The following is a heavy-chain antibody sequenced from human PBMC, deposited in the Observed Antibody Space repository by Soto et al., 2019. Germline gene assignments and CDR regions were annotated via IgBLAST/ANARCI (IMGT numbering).Heavy chain of an antibody. D-gene: IGHD3-22*01. Sequence: QVQLVQSGAEVKKPGSSVKVSCKASGGTFSSYAISWVRQAPGQGLEWMGGIIPIFGTANYAQKFQGRVTITADEXXSXAXXGLSSLGPEDTAVYYCARRSAFSDCSGYYHGVCDYWGQGALVTVSS. CDR2: IIPIFGTA. V-gene: IGHV1-69*12. CDR1: GGTFSSYA. J-gene: IGHJ4*02. CDR3: ARRSAFSDCSGYYHGVCDY.